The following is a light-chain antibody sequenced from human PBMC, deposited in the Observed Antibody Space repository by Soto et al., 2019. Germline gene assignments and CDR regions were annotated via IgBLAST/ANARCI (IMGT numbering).Light chain of an antibody. CDR2: GNS. CDR3: QSYDSSLSGYV. J-gene: IGLJ1*01. V-gene: IGLV1-40*01. CDR1: SSNIGAGYD. Sequence: QSVLTQPPSVSGSPGQSGSISCTWISSNIGAGYDVHWSQQLPGTAPKLLIYGNSNRPSGVPDRFSGSKSGTSASLAITGLQAEDEADYYCQSYDSSLSGYVFGTGTKVTVL.